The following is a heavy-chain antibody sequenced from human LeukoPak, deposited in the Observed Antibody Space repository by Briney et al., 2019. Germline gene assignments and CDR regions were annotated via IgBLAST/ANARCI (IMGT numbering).Heavy chain of an antibody. CDR2: IIPIFGTA. CDR3: ARDGLAGTSSYYYGMDV. J-gene: IGHJ6*02. CDR1: GGTFSSYA. D-gene: IGHD6-19*01. Sequence: SVKVSCKASGGTFSSYAISWVRQAPGQGLEWMGGIIPIFGTANYAQKFQGRVTITADESTSTAYMELSSLRSEDTAVYYCARDGLAGTSSYYYGMDVWGQGTTVTVSS. V-gene: IGHV1-69*13.